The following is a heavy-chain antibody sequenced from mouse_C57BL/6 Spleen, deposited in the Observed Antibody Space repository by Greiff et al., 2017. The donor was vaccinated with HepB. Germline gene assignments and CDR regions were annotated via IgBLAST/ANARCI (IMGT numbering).Heavy chain of an antibody. CDR1: GFNIKDDY. CDR3: TGTSGYLDY. V-gene: IGHV14-4*01. D-gene: IGHD3-2*02. CDR2: IDPENGDT. Sequence: EVQLQQSGAELVRPGASVKLSCTASGFNIKDDYMHWVKQRPEQGLEWIGWIDPENGDTEYASKFQGKATITADTSSNTAYLQLSSLTSEDTAVYYCTGTSGYLDYWGQGTTLTVSS. J-gene: IGHJ2*01.